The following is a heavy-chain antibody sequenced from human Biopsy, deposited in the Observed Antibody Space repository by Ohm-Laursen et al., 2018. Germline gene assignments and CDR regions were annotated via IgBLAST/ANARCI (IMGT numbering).Heavy chain of an antibody. D-gene: IGHD5/OR15-5a*01. V-gene: IGHV3-30*18. CDR1: GFTFRTYG. CDR3: AKNLSVYYYYGIDV. CDR2: ISYDQITK. J-gene: IGHJ6*02. Sequence: SLRLSCAASGFTFRTYGMHWVRLAPGKGLEWVAVISYDQITKHYADSVRGRFTISRDNSKNTLYLQVNSLRAEDTAVYYCAKNLSVYYYYGIDVWGQGTTVTVSS.